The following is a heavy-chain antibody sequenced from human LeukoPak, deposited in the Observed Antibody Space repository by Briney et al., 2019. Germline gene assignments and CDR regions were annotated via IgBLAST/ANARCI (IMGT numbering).Heavy chain of an antibody. CDR1: GFTLGNYW. Sequence: PGGSLTLSCAASGFTLGNYWMSWVRQAPGQGLEWVANIVQDGSGKYYVDSVKGRFTISRDNAKNSLYLQMNSLRAEDTAVYYCASGAPRDCSPSSCSLFDHWGRGTQVTVSS. J-gene: IGHJ4*02. D-gene: IGHD2-15*01. CDR2: IVQDGSGK. CDR3: ASGAPRDCSPSSCSLFDH. V-gene: IGHV3-7*01.